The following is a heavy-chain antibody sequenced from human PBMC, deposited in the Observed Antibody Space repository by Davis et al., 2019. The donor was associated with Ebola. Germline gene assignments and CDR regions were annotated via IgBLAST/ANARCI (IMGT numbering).Heavy chain of an antibody. D-gene: IGHD2-2*01. CDR2: ISTSGNNT. Sequence: GESLKISCAVSGFTLSRYAMSWVRQAPGKGLEWVSMISTSGNNTYYADSMKGRFTISRDNSKNTLYLQMNSLRAEYTAIYYCAKLGSSEYRRYLQHWGQGTLVTVSS. CDR1: GFTLSRYA. J-gene: IGHJ1*01. CDR3: AKLGSSEYRRYLQH. V-gene: IGHV3-23*01.